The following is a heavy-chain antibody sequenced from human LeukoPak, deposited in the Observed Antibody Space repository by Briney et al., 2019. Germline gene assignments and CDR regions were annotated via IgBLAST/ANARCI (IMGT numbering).Heavy chain of an antibody. D-gene: IGHD2-2*01. CDR2: INGGSGNT. Sequence: ASVKVSCKASGYTFTNYAIHWVRQAPGQRLEWMGWINGGSGNTKYSQNSQGRVTITRDTSASTAYMELSSLRSDDTAVYYCARTSPDLDAFDIWGQGTMVTVSS. J-gene: IGHJ3*02. CDR3: ARTSPDLDAFDI. CDR1: GYTFTNYA. V-gene: IGHV1-3*01.